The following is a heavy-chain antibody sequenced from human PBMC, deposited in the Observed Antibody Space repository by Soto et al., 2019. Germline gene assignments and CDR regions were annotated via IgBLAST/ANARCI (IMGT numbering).Heavy chain of an antibody. V-gene: IGHV1-69*13. CDR3: VRVARRDAFDI. CDR2: IIPIFGTA. J-gene: IGHJ3*02. Sequence: SVQVYCKASGGTFSSYAISWVRQAPGQGLEWMGGIIPIFGTANYAQKFQGRVTITADESTSTAYMELSSLRSEDTAVYYCVRVARRDAFDIWGQGTMVTVSS. CDR1: GGTFSSYA.